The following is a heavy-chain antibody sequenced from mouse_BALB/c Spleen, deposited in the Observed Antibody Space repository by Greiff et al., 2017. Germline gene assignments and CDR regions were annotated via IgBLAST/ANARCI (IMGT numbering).Heavy chain of an antibody. CDR3: VRHKRYDDAMDY. Sequence: EVHLVESGGGLVQPKGSLKLSCAASGFTFNTYAMNWVRQAPGKGLEWVARIRSKSNNYATYYADSVKDRFTISRDDSQSMLYLQMNNLKTEDTAMYYCVRHKRYDDAMDYWSQGTSVTVSS. CDR2: IRSKSNNYAT. D-gene: IGHD2-14*01. CDR1: GFTFNTYA. V-gene: IGHV10-1*02. J-gene: IGHJ4*01.